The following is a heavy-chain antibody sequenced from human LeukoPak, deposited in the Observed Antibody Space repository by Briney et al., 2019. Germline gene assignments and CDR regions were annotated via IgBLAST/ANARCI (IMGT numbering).Heavy chain of an antibody. Sequence: KSSETLSLTCTVSGGSISNYYWSWIRQPAGRGLEWIGRIYTSGSTNYNPSLKSRVTMSVDTSKNQFSLKLSSVTAAGTAVYYCAREDLARYYMDVWGKGTTVTVSS. CDR1: GGSISNYY. CDR2: IYTSGST. CDR3: AREDLARYYMDV. V-gene: IGHV4-4*07. D-gene: IGHD3-3*02. J-gene: IGHJ6*03.